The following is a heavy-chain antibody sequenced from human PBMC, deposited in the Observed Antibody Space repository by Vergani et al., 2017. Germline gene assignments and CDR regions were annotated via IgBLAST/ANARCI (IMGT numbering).Heavy chain of an antibody. D-gene: IGHD2-2*02. J-gene: IGHJ5*02. V-gene: IGHV4-34*01. CDR1: GGSFSGYS. CDR3: ARVYCSSTSCYNHWFDP. Sequence: QVQLQQWGAGLLKPSETLSLTCAVYGGSFSGYSWSWIRQPPGKGLEWIGEINDSGSTNYNPSLKSRVTISVDTSKNHFSLKLSSVTAADTAVYYCARVYCSSTSCYNHWFDPWGQGTLVTVSS. CDR2: INDSGST.